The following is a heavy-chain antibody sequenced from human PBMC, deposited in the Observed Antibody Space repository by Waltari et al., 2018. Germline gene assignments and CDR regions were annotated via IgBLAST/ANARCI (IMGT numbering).Heavy chain of an antibody. J-gene: IGHJ5*02. CDR2: MDYSVRT. D-gene: IGHD5-12*01. Sequence: QLQLQESGPGLVKPPETLSLTCTVSGGSISSSRYYWGWIRQPPEKGLEWVASMDYSVRTDYNPSLKSRVTISVDTAKNQFSLEVRSVTAADTAVYYCARGFGSATTSRFDPWGQGIVVTVSS. CDR1: GGSISSSRYY. V-gene: IGHV4-39*07. CDR3: ARGFGSATTSRFDP.